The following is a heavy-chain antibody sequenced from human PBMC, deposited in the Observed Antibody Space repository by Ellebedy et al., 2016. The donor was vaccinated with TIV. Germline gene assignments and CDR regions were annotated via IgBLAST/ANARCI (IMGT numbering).Heavy chain of an antibody. V-gene: IGHV4-30-4*01. CDR2: IFYSGST. J-gene: IGHJ6*02. CDR3: ARDGYCGSTNCPLDV. CDR1: GGSISSSDYY. Sequence: SETLSLTXTVAGGSISSSDYYWSWIRQPPGKGLEWIGNIFYSGSTHYNPSLKSRVTISLDASKNHFSLKLSSVTVADTAVYFCARDGYCGSTNCPLDVWGQGTPVTVSS. D-gene: IGHD2-2*03.